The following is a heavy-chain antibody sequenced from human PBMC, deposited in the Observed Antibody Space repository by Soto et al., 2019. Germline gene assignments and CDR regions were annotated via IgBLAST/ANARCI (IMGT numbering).Heavy chain of an antibody. CDR1: GFTFSSYW. J-gene: IGHJ3*02. D-gene: IGHD2-15*01. CDR2: IKQDGSEK. V-gene: IGHV3-7*01. CDR3: VRVYIVVVVAATDDAFDI. Sequence: GGSLRLSCAASGFTFSSYWMSWVRQAPGKGLEWVANIKQDGSEKYYVDSVKGRFTISRDNAKNSLYLQMNSLIAEDTAVYYFVRVYIVVVVAATDDAFDIWGQGTMVTVSS.